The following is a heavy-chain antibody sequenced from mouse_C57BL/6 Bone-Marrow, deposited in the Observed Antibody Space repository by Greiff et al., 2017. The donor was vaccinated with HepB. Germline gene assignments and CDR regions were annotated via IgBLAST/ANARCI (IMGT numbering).Heavy chain of an antibody. CDR2: IWRGGST. CDR3: AKRGYGTPYWYFDV. Sequence: VQWVESGPGLVQPSQSLSITCTVSGFSLTSYGVHWVRQSPGKGLEWLGVIWRGGSTDYNAAFMSRLSITKDNSKSQVFFKMNSLQADDTAIYYCAKRGYGTPYWYFDVWGTGTTVTVSS. CDR1: GFSLTSYG. J-gene: IGHJ1*03. V-gene: IGHV2-5*01. D-gene: IGHD1-1*01.